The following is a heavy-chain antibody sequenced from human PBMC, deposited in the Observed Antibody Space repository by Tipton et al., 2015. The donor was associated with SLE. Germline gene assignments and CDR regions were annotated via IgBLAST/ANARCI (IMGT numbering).Heavy chain of an antibody. CDR2: INGDGDSM. J-gene: IGHJ2*01. V-gene: IGHV3-74*01. Sequence: GSLRLSCAASGFAFSSHWMHWVRQAPGKGLVWVSHINGDGDSMRYVDSVKGRFIISRDNAKNTLYLQMNSLRAEDTAVYYCARARGVLGGSGWYFELWGRGTLVTVSS. D-gene: IGHD1-26*01. CDR1: GFAFSSHW. CDR3: ARARGVLGGSGWYFEL.